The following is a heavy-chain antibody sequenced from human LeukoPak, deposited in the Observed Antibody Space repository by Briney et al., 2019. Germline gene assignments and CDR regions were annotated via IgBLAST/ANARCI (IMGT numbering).Heavy chain of an antibody. Sequence: GGSLRLSCEVSGLTVSTHWMHWVRQGPGKGLEWVARLSSDGRSTNYADFVKGRATISRDNAKNTLFLEMSGLRADDTAVYYCARSYNYRFDYWGQGTLVVVSS. V-gene: IGHV3-74*01. CDR1: GLTVSTHW. CDR2: LSSDGRST. D-gene: IGHD3-22*01. CDR3: ARSYNYRFDY. J-gene: IGHJ4*02.